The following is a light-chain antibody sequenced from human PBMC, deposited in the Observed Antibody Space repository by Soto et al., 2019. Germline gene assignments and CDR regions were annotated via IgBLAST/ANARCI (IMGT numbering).Light chain of an antibody. V-gene: IGKV3-15*01. J-gene: IGKJ1*01. CDR1: QSVRSN. Sequence: EIVMTQSPATLSVSPGERATLSCRASQSVRSNLAWYQQKPGQAPRLLSYGASTRATGIPARFIGSGSGTEFTLTISSLQSEDFAVSYCQQYNNWPRTFGQGTKVEIK. CDR2: GAS. CDR3: QQYNNWPRT.